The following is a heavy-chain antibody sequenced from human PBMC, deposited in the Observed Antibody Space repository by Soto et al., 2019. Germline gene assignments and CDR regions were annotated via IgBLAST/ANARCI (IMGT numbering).Heavy chain of an antibody. J-gene: IGHJ4*02. Sequence: QVQLVQSGAEVKKPGASVKVSCKASGYTFTSNDINWVRQASGQGLKWMGWMNPNTGGSGYAQDFQGRITMTRDTATSTAYMELTSLRSDDTAVYYCASGGPAAGYDLWGQGTLVTVSS. V-gene: IGHV1-8*01. CDR1: GYTFTSND. CDR3: ASGGPAAGYDL. D-gene: IGHD6-13*01. CDR2: MNPNTGGS.